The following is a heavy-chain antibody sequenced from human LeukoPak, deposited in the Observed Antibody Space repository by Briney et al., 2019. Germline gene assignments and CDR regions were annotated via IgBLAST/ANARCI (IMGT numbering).Heavy chain of an antibody. J-gene: IGHJ6*02. CDR3: ARDLFPMIVVGYYYYYGMDV. CDR1: GFTFSSYE. CDR2: ISSSGSTI. Sequence: GGSLRLSCAASGFTFSSYEMNWVRQAPGKGLEWVSYISSSGSTIYYADSVKGRFTISRDNSKNTLYLQMNSLRAEDTAVYYCARDLFPMIVVGYYYYYGMDVWGQGTTVTVSS. V-gene: IGHV3-48*03. D-gene: IGHD3-22*01.